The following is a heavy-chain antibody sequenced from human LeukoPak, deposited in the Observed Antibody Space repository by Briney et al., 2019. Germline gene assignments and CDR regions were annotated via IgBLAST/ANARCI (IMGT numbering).Heavy chain of an antibody. J-gene: IGHJ3*02. V-gene: IGHV3-23*01. CDR1: GFTFSSYA. CDR2: ISGSGGST. D-gene: IGHD3-22*01. Sequence: GGSLRLSCAASGFTFSSYAMSWVRQAPGKGLEWVSAISGSGGSTYYADSVKGRFTISRDNSKNTLYLQMNSLRAEDTAVYYCARGSGYYYEAGAFDIWGQGTMVTVSS. CDR3: ARGSGYYYEAGAFDI.